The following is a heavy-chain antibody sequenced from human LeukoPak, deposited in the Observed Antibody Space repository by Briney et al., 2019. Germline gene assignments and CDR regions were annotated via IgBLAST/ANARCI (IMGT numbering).Heavy chain of an antibody. CDR3: ARFPIYGDYAQGFDY. J-gene: IGHJ4*02. D-gene: IGHD4-17*01. V-gene: IGHV4-30-4*01. Sequence: SETLFLTCTVSGGSISSGDYYWSWIRQPPGKGLEWIGYIYYSGSTYYNPSLKSRVTISVDTSQNQFSLKLSSVTAADTAVYYCARFPIYGDYAQGFDYWGQGTLVTVSS. CDR1: GGSISSGDYY. CDR2: IYYSGST.